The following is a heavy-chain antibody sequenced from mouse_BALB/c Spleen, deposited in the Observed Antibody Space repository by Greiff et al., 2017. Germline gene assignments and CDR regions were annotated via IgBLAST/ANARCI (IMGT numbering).Heavy chain of an antibody. D-gene: IGHD2-4*01. J-gene: IGHJ2*01. Sequence: VQGVESGPQLVRPGASVKISCKASGYSFTSYWMHWVKQRPGQGLEWIGMIDPSDSETRLNQKFKDKATLTVDKSSSTAYMQLSSPTSEDSAVYYCARLIYYDYDEGYWGQGTTLTVSS. CDR1: GYSFTSYW. CDR2: IDPSDSET. V-gene: IGHV1S126*01. CDR3: ARLIYYDYDEGY.